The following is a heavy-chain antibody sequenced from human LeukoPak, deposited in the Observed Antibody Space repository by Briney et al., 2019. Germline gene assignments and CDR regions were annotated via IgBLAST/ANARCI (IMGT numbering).Heavy chain of an antibody. CDR3: AKDQGVVVPAAVDY. CDR1: GFTFSSYG. Sequence: GGSLRLSCAASGFTFSSYGMHWVRQAPGKGLEWVSFIRYGGSNKYYADSMKGRFTISRDNSKNTLYLQMNSLRAEDTAVYYCAKDQGVVVPAAVDYWGQGTLVTVSS. J-gene: IGHJ4*02. D-gene: IGHD2-2*01. V-gene: IGHV3-30*02. CDR2: IRYGGSNK.